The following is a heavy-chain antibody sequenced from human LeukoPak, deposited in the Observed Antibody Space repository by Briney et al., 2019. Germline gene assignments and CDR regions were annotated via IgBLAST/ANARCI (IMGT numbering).Heavy chain of an antibody. CDR2: IYHSGST. CDR3: ARAVGTSRNFFDY. CDR1: GYSISSGFY. Sequence: PSETLSLTCTVSGYSISSGFYWGWIRQPPGKGLECIGSIYHSGSTYYNPSLKSRVTISVDASKNQFSLNLSSVTAADTAMYYCARAVGTSRNFFDYWGQGTLVTVSS. D-gene: IGHD4-23*01. J-gene: IGHJ4*02. V-gene: IGHV4-38-2*02.